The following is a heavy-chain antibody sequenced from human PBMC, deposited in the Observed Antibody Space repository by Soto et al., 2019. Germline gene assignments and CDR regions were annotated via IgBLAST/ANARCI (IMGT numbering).Heavy chain of an antibody. CDR3: ARPFPYYYDSSGSLDAFDI. J-gene: IGHJ3*02. CDR2: IYHSGTT. D-gene: IGHD3-22*01. CDR1: GDSISSGYY. V-gene: IGHV4-38-2*01. Sequence: PSETLSLTCAVSGDSISSGYYWAWIRQPPGKGLEWIGSIYHSGTTYYNPSLKSRVTLSVDTSKNQFSLKLSSVTAADSAVYYCARPFPYYYDSSGSLDAFDIWGQGTMVTVSS.